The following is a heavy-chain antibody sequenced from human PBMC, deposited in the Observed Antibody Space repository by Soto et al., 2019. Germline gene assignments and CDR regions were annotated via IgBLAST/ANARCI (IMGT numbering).Heavy chain of an antibody. Sequence: SETLSLTCTVSGDSINSGDFYWSWIRQNPGKGLEWIGYIYYSARAYYNPSLRSRLTRSLDRSRNQFALKLTSVTAADTAVYYCATTGGAYYFDTSNWGQGTLVTVSS. CDR3: ATTGGAYYFDTSN. CDR1: GDSINSGDFY. D-gene: IGHD3-22*01. V-gene: IGHV4-31*03. J-gene: IGHJ4*01. CDR2: IYYSARA.